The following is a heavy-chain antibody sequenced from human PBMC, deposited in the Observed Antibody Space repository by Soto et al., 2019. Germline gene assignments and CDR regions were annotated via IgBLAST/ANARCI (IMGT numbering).Heavy chain of an antibody. J-gene: IGHJ4*02. CDR3: ARSGSLTGDY. V-gene: IGHV4-31*03. CDR2: IYYRGGT. Sequence: PSETLSLTCTVSGGSISSGGYYWSWIRQHPGKGLEWIGYIYYRGGTYYNPSLKSRVTISVDTSKNQFSLKLSSVTAADTVVYYCARSGSLTGDYWGQGTLVTVSS. D-gene: IGHD1-26*01. CDR1: GGSISSGGYY.